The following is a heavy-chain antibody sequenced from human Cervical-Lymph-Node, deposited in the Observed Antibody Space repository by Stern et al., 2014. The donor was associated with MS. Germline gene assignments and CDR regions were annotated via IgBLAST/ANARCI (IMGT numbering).Heavy chain of an antibody. CDR1: GGSISNTNW. J-gene: IGHJ4*02. CDR2: IYHSGTP. D-gene: IGHD5-12*01. Sequence: QVQLQESGPGLVKPSGTLSLTCAVSGGSISNTNWWGWVRQTPGMGLEWIGEIYHSGTPKFSPYLKSRLTMSIDKSKNQFSLELKSVTAADTAVYYCARVDSGYNWFDYWGQGTLVTVSS. V-gene: IGHV4-4*02. CDR3: ARVDSGYNWFDY.